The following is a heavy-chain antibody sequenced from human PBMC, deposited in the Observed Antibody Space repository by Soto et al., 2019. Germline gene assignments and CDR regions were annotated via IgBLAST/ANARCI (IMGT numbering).Heavy chain of an antibody. CDR3: ARDGDSSSWYNWFDP. Sequence: QVQLVQSGAEVKKPGASVKVSCKASGYTFTGYYMHWVRQAPGQGLEWMGWINPNSGGTNYAQKFQGWVTMTSDTSISTAYMELSRLRSDDTAVYYCARDGDSSSWYNWFDPWGQGTLVTVSS. CDR2: INPNSGGT. D-gene: IGHD6-13*01. V-gene: IGHV1-2*04. CDR1: GYTFTGYY. J-gene: IGHJ5*02.